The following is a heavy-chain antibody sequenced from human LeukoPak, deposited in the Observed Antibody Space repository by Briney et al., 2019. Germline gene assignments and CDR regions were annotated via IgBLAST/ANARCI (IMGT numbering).Heavy chain of an antibody. CDR1: GGTFSSYA. Sequence: SVTVSCTASGGTFSSYAISWVRQAPGQGLEWMGGIIPIFGTANYAQKFQGRVTITADESTSTAYMELSSLRSEDTAVYYCARGLAGYSSSRFDLWGQGTLVTVSS. CDR2: IIPIFGTA. CDR3: ARGLAGYSSSRFDL. J-gene: IGHJ5*02. V-gene: IGHV1-69*13. D-gene: IGHD6-13*01.